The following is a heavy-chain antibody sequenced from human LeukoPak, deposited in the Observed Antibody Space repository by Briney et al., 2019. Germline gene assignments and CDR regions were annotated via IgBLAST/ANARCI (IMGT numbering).Heavy chain of an antibody. J-gene: IGHJ6*03. Sequence: GASVKVSCKASGYTFTSYGISWVRQAPGQGLEWMGGIIPIFGTANYAQKFQGRVTITADKSTSTAYMELSSLRSEDTAVYYCARGAGSRGLLSDYYYYYYMDVWGKGTTVTVSS. V-gene: IGHV1-69*06. CDR3: ARGAGSRGLLSDYYYYYYMDV. CDR1: GYTFTSYG. D-gene: IGHD3-10*01. CDR2: IIPIFGTA.